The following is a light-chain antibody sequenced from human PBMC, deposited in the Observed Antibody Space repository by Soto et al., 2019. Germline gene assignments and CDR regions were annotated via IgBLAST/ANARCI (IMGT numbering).Light chain of an antibody. CDR3: SSYAGSNIYV. V-gene: IGLV2-8*01. Sequence: QSALTQPPSASGSPGQSVTISCTGTSSDVGGYNYVSWYQQHPGKAPKLMIYEVSERPSGVPDRFSGSKSGNTASLTVSGLQAEDEADYYCSSYAGSNIYVFGNGTKVTVL. CDR1: SSDVGGYNY. CDR2: EVS. J-gene: IGLJ1*01.